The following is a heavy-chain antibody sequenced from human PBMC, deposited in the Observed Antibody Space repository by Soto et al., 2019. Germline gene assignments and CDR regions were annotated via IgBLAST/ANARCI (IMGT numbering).Heavy chain of an antibody. J-gene: IGHJ6*02. CDR3: ARVETTETCDGGYFNCMDV. Sequence: SETLSLTCTVAGGSITSSSYYWGWIRQPPGKGLEWIGSIYYSGSTSYNPSLKSRVTISLDMSKNQFSLKLSSVTAADTAVYYCARVETTETCDGGYFNCMDVWGQGTMVTVSS. CDR2: IYYSGST. CDR1: GGSITSSSYY. D-gene: IGHD4-17*01. V-gene: IGHV4-39*07.